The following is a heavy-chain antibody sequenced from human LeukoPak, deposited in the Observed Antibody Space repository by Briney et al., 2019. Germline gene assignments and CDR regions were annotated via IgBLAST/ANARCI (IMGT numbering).Heavy chain of an antibody. CDR2: ISASGDRT. J-gene: IGHJ4*02. Sequence: PGGSLRLSCAASGFTFSSYAMSWVRQAPGRGLEWVSAISASGDRTYYADSVKGRFTISRDNAKNALYLQMNSLRVEDTAVYYCARDGRCGGDCNASWGQGTLVTVSS. V-gene: IGHV3-23*01. D-gene: IGHD2-21*02. CDR3: ARDGRCGGDCNAS. CDR1: GFTFSSYA.